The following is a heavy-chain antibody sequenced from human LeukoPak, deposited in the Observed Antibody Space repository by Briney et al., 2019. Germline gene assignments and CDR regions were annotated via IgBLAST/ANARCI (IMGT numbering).Heavy chain of an antibody. V-gene: IGHV1-24*01. CDR1: GDNRTELS. CDR3: ALVGATSYGMDV. Sequence: ASVKVSWKVSGDNRTELSMHWVRQGPGEGLGGGGGFVPGEGETIYAQKLQVRVTMTEDTSTDKAYIELSSMRSEDTAVYYCALVGATSYGMDVWGQGTTVTVSS. D-gene: IGHD1-26*01. CDR2: FVPGEGET. J-gene: IGHJ6*02.